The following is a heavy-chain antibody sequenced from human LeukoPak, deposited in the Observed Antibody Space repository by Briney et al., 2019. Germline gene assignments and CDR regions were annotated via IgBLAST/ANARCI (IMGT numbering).Heavy chain of an antibody. D-gene: IGHD3-16*01. CDR3: ARDCEFCDLLFYMNV. V-gene: IGHV4-61*09. CDR1: GGSISSTGYY. Sequence: SQTLSLTCTVSGGSISSTGYYWTWIRQPAGKGLEWIGHIGNSGSTNCNPSLKSRVTISVDTSKNQFSLNLTSVTAADTAVYYCARDCEFCDLLFYMNVWGKGTTVTVSS. J-gene: IGHJ6*03. CDR2: IGNSGST.